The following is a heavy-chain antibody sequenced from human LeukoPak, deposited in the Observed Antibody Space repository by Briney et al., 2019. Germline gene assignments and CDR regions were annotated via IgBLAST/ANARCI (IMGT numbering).Heavy chain of an antibody. CDR3: ARASIAAASWFDP. CDR1: GYTFTSYS. CDR2: ISAYNGNT. J-gene: IGHJ5*02. D-gene: IGHD6-13*01. V-gene: IGHV1-18*01. Sequence: VASVKVSCKASGYTFTSYSMSWVRQAPGQGLEWMGWISAYNGNTNYAQKLQGRVTMTTDTSTSTAYMELRSLRSDDTAVYYCARASIAAASWFDPWGQGTLVTVSS.